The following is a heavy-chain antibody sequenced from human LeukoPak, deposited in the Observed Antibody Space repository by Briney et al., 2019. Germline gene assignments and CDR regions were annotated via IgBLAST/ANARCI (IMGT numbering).Heavy chain of an antibody. CDR1: GYTFTTCG. Sequence: GASVKVSCKASGYTFTTCGISWVRQAPGQRLEWMGWISAYNGNTNYAQQFQGRVTMTTDTSMSTAYMELRSLRSDDTAVYYCARDLIAVRPGWFDPWGQGSLVTVSS. CDR2: ISAYNGNT. J-gene: IGHJ5*02. D-gene: IGHD6-6*01. CDR3: ARDLIAVRPGWFDP. V-gene: IGHV1-18*01.